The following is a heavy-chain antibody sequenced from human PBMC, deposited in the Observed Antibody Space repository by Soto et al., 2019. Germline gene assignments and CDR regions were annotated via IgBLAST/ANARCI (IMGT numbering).Heavy chain of an antibody. J-gene: IGHJ4*02. CDR3: AKEYYYGSGSPLEFDY. V-gene: IGHV3-23*01. CDR2: ISGSGGST. CDR1: GFTFSSYA. D-gene: IGHD3-10*01. Sequence: PGGSLRLSCAASGFTFSSYAMSWVRQAPGKGLEWVSAISGSGGSTYYADSVKGRFTISRDNSKNTLYLQMNSLRAEDTAVYYCAKEYYYGSGSPLEFDYWGQGTLVTVSS.